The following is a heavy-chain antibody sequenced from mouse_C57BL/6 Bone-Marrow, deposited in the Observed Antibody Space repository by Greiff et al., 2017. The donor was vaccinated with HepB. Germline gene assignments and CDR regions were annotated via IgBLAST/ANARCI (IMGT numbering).Heavy chain of an antibody. CDR3: ASVRYYAMDY. V-gene: IGHV1-7*01. Sequence: QVQLQQSGAELAKPGASVKLSCKASGYTFTSYWMPWVKQRPGQGLEWIGYINPSSGYTKYNQKFKDKDTLTADKSSSTAYMQLSSLTYEDSAVYYCASVRYYAMDYWGQGTSVTVSS. CDR1: GYTFTSYW. CDR2: INPSSGYT. J-gene: IGHJ4*01.